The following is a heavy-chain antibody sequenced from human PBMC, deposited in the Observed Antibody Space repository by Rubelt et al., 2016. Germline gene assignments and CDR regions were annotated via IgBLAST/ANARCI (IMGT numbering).Heavy chain of an antibody. V-gene: IGHV4-39*01. J-gene: IGHJ4*02. CDR2: IYYSGST. CDR3: VRGGTIRTFDH. CDR1: GGSISSSSYY. Sequence: QLQLQESGPGLVKPSETLYLTCIVSGGSISSSSYYWGWIRQSPGKGLEWIGSIYYSGSTYCNPSLKSRVTLSVDTSKNQISLKLSSVTAADTTVYYCVRGGTIRTFDHWGQGTLVTVSS. D-gene: IGHD3-16*01.